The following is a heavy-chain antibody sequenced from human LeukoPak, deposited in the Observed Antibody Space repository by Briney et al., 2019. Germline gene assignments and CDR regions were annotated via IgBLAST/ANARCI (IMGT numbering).Heavy chain of an antibody. CDR2: ISGSGGST. V-gene: IGHV3-23*01. D-gene: IGHD2-21*02. Sequence: GGSLRLSCAASGFTFSTYAMSWVRQAPGKGLEWVSAISGSGGSTYYADSVKGRFTISRDNSKNTLYLRMNSLRAEDTAIYYCAKETRHIVVVTAIFFDYWGQGTLVTVSS. CDR3: AKETRHIVVVTAIFFDY. CDR1: GFTFSTYA. J-gene: IGHJ4*02.